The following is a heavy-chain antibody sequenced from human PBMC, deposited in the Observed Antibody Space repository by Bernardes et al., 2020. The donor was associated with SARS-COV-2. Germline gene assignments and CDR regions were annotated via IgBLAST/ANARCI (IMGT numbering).Heavy chain of an antibody. D-gene: IGHD3-16*01. CDR1: GFTFGDYG. CDR2: IKWNGGNI. J-gene: IGHJ1*01. Sequence: GGSLRLSCAASGFTFGDYGMSWVRQAPGKGLEWVSGIKWNGGNIDYADSVKGRFTISRDNAKNSLYLQVISLTAEDTDFYYCVRGFYGGPFDQWCQGTLVTVAS. CDR3: VRGFYGGPFDQ. V-gene: IGHV3-20*04.